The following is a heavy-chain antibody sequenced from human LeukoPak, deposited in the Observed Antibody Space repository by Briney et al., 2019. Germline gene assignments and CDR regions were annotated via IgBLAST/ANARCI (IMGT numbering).Heavy chain of an antibody. CDR2: LSYDGSDK. CDR3: SYSNYDY. Sequence: GGSLRLSCAASGFTFSSYAMHWVRQAPGKGLEWVAVLSYDGSDKYYADSVKGRFTISRDNAKNTLYLQMNSLRAEDTAVYYCSYSNYDYWGQGTLVTVSS. D-gene: IGHD4-11*01. CDR1: GFTFSSYA. V-gene: IGHV3-30-3*01. J-gene: IGHJ4*02.